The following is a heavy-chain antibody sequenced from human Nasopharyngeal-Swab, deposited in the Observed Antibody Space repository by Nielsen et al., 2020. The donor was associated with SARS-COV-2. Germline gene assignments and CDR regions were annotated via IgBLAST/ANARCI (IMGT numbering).Heavy chain of an antibody. CDR3: ARHGLKGNWFDP. D-gene: IGHD3-22*01. V-gene: IGHV5-51*01. Sequence: VRQMPGKGLEWMGIIYPGDSDTRYSPSFQGQVTTSADKSISTAYLQWSSLKASDTAMYYCARHGLKGNWFDPWGQGTLVTVSS. J-gene: IGHJ5*02. CDR2: IYPGDSDT.